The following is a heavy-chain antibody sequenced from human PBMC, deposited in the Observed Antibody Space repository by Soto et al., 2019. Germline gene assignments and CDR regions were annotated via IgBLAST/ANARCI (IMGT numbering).Heavy chain of an antibody. Sequence: GVSLRLSCAASGFAFSHHHMDWVRQAPGKGLECVACSKNEASGYTTEYAASVQGRFTISRDESKNVLLLQMNSLKTEDTAVYYCTRDSMSYSFDHWGQGIRVTVSS. J-gene: IGHJ4*02. CDR1: GFAFSHHH. V-gene: IGHV3-72*01. D-gene: IGHD2-21*01. CDR2: SKNEASGYTT. CDR3: TRDSMSYSFDH.